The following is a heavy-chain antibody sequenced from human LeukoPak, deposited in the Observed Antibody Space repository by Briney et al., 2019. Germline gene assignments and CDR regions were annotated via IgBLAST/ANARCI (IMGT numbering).Heavy chain of an antibody. CDR2: ISSSGSNT. J-gene: IGHJ4*02. CDR3: AGDYYDSSGYFLGVY. V-gene: IGHV3-48*03. Sequence: GGSLRLSCAASGFTFSSYEMNWVRQAPGKGLEWVSYISSSGSNTYYADSVKGRFTISRDNAKNSLYLQMNSLRAEDTAVYYCAGDYYDSSGYFLGVYWDQGTLVTVSS. CDR1: GFTFSSYE. D-gene: IGHD3-22*01.